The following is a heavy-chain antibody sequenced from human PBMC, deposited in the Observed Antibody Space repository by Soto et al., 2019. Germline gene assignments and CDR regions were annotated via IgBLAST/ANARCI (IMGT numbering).Heavy chain of an antibody. CDR1: GFTFCSYD. CDR2: ISRSVSTI. Sequence: EVQLVESGGGLVQPGGSLRLSCAASGFTFCSYDMNWVRQAPGKGLEWVSYISRSVSTIYYADSVKGRFTISRDNAKNSLYLQMNGLRAEDTAVYYCARGSQKGYYYGMDVWGQGTTVTVSS. CDR3: ARGSQKGYYYGMDV. J-gene: IGHJ6*02. V-gene: IGHV3-48*03. D-gene: IGHD2-15*01.